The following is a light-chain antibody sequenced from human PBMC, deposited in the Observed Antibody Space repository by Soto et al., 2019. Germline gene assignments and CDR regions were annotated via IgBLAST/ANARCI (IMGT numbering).Light chain of an antibody. V-gene: IGLV2-18*02. Sequence: HSALTQPPSVSGSPGQSVTISCIGTSSDVGTYDRVSWYQAPPGTAPKLIIYEVHYRPSGVPDRFSGSKSGNTASPTISGLQAEDEADYYCSSYAASTTLLFGGGTKLTVL. CDR1: SSDVGTYDR. CDR3: SSYAASTTLL. J-gene: IGLJ2*01. CDR2: EVH.